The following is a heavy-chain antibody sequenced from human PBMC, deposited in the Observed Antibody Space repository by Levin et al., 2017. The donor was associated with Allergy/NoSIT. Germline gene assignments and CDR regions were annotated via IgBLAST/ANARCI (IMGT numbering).Heavy chain of an antibody. Sequence: SVKVSCKAFGGTLSNNAISWVRQAPGQGLEWMGGIIPMFGKATYAQQVQGRVTITADKSTSTAYMQMSGLRSEDTAVYFCARDGDRKGSLPDYGLEVWGQGTVVAVSS. V-gene: IGHV1-69*06. D-gene: IGHD6-13*01. CDR3: ARDGDRKGSLPDYGLEV. CDR2: IIPMFGKA. CDR1: GGTLSNNA. J-gene: IGHJ3*01.